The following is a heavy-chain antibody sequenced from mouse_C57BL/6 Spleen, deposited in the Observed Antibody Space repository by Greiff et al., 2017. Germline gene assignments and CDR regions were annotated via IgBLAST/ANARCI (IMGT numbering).Heavy chain of an antibody. CDR2: ISSGSSTI. CDR3: ARGSYYYGHFGY. CDR1: GFTFSDYG. J-gene: IGHJ2*01. V-gene: IGHV5-17*01. Sequence: EVNVVESGGGLVKPGGSLKLSCAASGFTFSDYGMHWVRQAPEKGLEWVAYISSGSSTIYYADTVKGRFTISRDNAKNTLFLQMTSLRSEDTAMYYCARGSYYYGHFGYWGQGTTLTVSS. D-gene: IGHD1-1*01.